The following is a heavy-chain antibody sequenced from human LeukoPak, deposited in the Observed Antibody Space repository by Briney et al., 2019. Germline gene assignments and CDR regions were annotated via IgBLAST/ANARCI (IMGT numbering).Heavy chain of an antibody. CDR2: IYYSGST. Sequence: SETLSLTCTVSGGSISSSSYYWGWIRQPPGKGLEWIGSIYYSGSTYYSPSLKSRVTISVDTSKNQFSLKLSSVTAADTAVYYCARARNYYDSSGFYYEGDAFDIWGQGTMVTVSS. J-gene: IGHJ3*02. D-gene: IGHD3-22*01. CDR3: ARARNYYDSSGFYYEGDAFDI. V-gene: IGHV4-39*07. CDR1: GGSISSSSYY.